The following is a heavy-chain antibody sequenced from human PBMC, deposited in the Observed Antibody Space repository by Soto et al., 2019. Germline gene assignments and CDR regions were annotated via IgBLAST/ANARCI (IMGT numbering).Heavy chain of an antibody. CDR3: ASCPSSYYYDGMDV. J-gene: IGHJ6*02. CDR2: FDPEDGET. Sequence: GSSVKVSCKVSGYTLTELSMHWVRQAPGKGLEWMGGFDPEDGETIYAQKFQGRVTMTEDTSTDTAYMELSSLRSEDTAVYYCASCPSSYYYDGMDVWGQGTTVTGSS. V-gene: IGHV1-24*01. CDR1: GYTLTELS. D-gene: IGHD6-6*01.